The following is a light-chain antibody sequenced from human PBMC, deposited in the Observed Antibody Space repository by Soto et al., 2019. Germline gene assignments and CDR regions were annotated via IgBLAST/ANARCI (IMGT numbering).Light chain of an antibody. J-gene: IGKJ5*01. CDR1: QGISSY. Sequence: DIPFTQAPSFLSSSVGDRVTITCRASQGISSYLAWYQQKPGKAPKLLIYAASTLQSGVPSRFSGSGSGTEFTLTISSLQPEDFATYYCQQLNSYTITFGQGTRLEIK. V-gene: IGKV1-9*01. CDR3: QQLNSYTIT. CDR2: AAS.